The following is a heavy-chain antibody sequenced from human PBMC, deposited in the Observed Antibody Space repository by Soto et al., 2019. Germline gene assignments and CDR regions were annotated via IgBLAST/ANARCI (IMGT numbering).Heavy chain of an antibody. CDR1: GFNFDDYA. CDR3: AKDHDEDFGYDLDYFNY. D-gene: IGHD5-12*01. CDR2: ISWEGGSI. Sequence: PGGSLRLSCAASGFNFDDYARHWVRRVPGKGLEWVSGISWEGGSIGYADSVKGRFTISRDNAKNSLYLEMNSLRSEDTAFYYCAKDHDEDFGYDLDYFNYWGQGTLVTVSS. V-gene: IGHV3-9*01. J-gene: IGHJ4*02.